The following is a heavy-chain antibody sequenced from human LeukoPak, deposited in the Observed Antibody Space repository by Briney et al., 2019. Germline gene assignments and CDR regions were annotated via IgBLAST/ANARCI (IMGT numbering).Heavy chain of an antibody. Sequence: KSSETLSLTCAVYGGSFSGYYWSWIRQPAGKGLEWIGRIYTSGSTSYNPSLKSRVTMSVDTSKNQFSLKLSSVTAADTAVYYCARQYCSGGSCWYYFDYWGQGTLVTVSS. J-gene: IGHJ4*02. CDR3: ARQYCSGGSCWYYFDY. CDR1: GGSFSGYY. V-gene: IGHV4-59*10. D-gene: IGHD2-15*01. CDR2: IYTSGST.